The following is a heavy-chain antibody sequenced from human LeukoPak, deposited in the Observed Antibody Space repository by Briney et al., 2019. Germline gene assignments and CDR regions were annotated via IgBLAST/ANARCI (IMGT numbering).Heavy chain of an antibody. V-gene: IGHV3-23*01. J-gene: IGHJ3*02. CDR1: GFPFNSYV. Sequence: GGSLRLSCAASGFPFNSYVMTWVRQAPGKGLEWVSVISGSGGLTYHADSVKGRFTVSRDNSKNTLYLQMNSLRAEDTAVYSYAKGYYDYIWGSYRSDAFDIWGQGTMVTVSS. CDR3: AKGYYDYIWGSYRSDAFDI. CDR2: ISGSGGLT. D-gene: IGHD3-16*02.